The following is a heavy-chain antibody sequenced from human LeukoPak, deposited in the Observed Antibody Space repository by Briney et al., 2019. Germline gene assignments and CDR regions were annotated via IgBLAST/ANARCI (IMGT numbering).Heavy chain of an antibody. Sequence: GGSLRLSCAASGFTFTNSGMPWVRQAPGRGLEWVAFIQFHGGDIFYADSVEGRFTISRDNSKNTLYLQMNSLRPEDTAVYYCAKDNPIEKVPGLGPGSWGQGTLVTVSS. J-gene: IGHJ5*02. V-gene: IGHV3-30*02. CDR2: IQFHGGDI. CDR1: GFTFTNSG. D-gene: IGHD2-2*01. CDR3: AKDNPIEKVPGLGPGS.